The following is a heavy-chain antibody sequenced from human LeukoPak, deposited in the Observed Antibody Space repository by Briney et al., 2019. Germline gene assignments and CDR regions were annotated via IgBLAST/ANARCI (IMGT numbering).Heavy chain of an antibody. CDR1: GYTFTSYA. J-gene: IGHJ4*02. D-gene: IGHD3-10*01. Sequence: ASVKVSCKASGYTFTSYAMHWVRQAPGQRLEWMGWINAGNGNTKYSQKFQGRVIITRDTSASTAYMELSSLRSEDTAVYYCARPEWFGVFDCWGQGTLVTVSS. CDR3: ARPEWFGVFDC. CDR2: INAGNGNT. V-gene: IGHV1-3*01.